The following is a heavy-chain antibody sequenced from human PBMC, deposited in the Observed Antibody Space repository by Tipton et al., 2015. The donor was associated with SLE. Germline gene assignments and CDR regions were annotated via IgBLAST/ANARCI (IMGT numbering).Heavy chain of an antibody. D-gene: IGHD3-3*01. V-gene: IGHV1-2*06. CDR3: ARVSQLRFLEWLPYDY. J-gene: IGHJ4*02. CDR1: GYTFTGYY. Sequence: QVQLVQSGAEVKKPGASVKVSCKASGYTFTGYYIHWVRQAPGQGLEWLGRIMPYNGGTDYAQRFQGRVTMTSDTSISTAYMELSRLRSDDTAVYYCARVSQLRFLEWLPYDYWGQGTLVTVSS. CDR2: IMPYNGGT.